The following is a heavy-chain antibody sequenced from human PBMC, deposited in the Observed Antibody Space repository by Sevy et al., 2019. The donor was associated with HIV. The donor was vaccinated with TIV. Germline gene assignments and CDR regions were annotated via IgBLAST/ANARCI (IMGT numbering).Heavy chain of an antibody. CDR1: GFTFSNAW. Sequence: GGSLRLSCAASGFTFSNAWMSWVRQAPGKGLEWVGGIKSKTDGGTTDYAAPVKGRFTISRDDSKNTLYLQMNSLKTEDTAVYYCTTDGAIVGATKGYFDYWGQGTLVTVSS. CDR3: TTDGAIVGATKGYFDY. D-gene: IGHD1-26*01. V-gene: IGHV3-15*01. CDR2: IKSKTDGGTT. J-gene: IGHJ4*02.